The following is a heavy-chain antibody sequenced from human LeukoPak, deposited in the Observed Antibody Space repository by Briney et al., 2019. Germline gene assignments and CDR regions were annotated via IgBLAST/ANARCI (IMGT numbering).Heavy chain of an antibody. Sequence: GGSLRLSCAASGFTFDDYTMHWVRQAPGKGLEWVSGISWNSGTIGYADSVKGRFTISRDNAKNSLYLQMNSLRAEDTAVYYCAKDKGYGGNSAAFDIWGQGTMVTVPS. D-gene: IGHD4-23*01. V-gene: IGHV3-9*01. CDR3: AKDKGYGGNSAAFDI. CDR2: ISWNSGTI. J-gene: IGHJ3*02. CDR1: GFTFDDYT.